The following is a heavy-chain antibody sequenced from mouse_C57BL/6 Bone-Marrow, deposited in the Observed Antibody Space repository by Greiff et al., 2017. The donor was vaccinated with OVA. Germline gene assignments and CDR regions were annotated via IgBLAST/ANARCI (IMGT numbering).Heavy chain of an antibody. CDR1: VYTFTSYW. J-gene: IGHJ4*01. CDR2: IYPSDSET. Sequence: QVQLQQSGAELVRPGSSVKLSCKASVYTFTSYWMDWVKQRPGQGLEWIGNIYPSDSETHYNQKFKDKATLTVDKSSSTAYMQLSSLTSEDSAVYYCASGLGYYAMDYWGQGTSVTVSS. V-gene: IGHV1-61*01. D-gene: IGHD3-3*01. CDR3: ASGLGYYAMDY.